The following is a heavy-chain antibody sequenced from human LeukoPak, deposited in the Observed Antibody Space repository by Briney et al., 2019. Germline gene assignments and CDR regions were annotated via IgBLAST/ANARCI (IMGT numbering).Heavy chain of an antibody. CDR3: ARGLVVLGTGVWAFHM. CDR1: GFTVTNNY. J-gene: IGHJ3*02. V-gene: IGHV3-66*01. CDR2: IYKIGNT. Sequence: GSLSLSPAASGFTVTNNYISWVRQAPGKGLEWVSVIYKIGNTFYADFVKGRFTISRDNFKNTLYLQMNSLRAEDTALYYCARGLVVLGTGVWAFHMWGQGTMVTVSS. D-gene: IGHD2-15*01.